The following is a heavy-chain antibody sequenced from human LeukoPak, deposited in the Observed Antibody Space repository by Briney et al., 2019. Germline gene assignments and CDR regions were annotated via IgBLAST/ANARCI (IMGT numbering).Heavy chain of an antibody. CDR1: GGSISSYY. Sequence: SETLSLTCTVSGGSISSYYWSWIRQPPGKGLEWIGYIYYSGSTNYNPSLKSRVTISVDTSKNQFSLKLSSVTAADTAVYYCARGRRTMIVDPAGMDVWGKGTTVTVSS. CDR3: ARGRRTMIVDPAGMDV. D-gene: IGHD3-22*01. J-gene: IGHJ6*03. V-gene: IGHV4-59*01. CDR2: IYYSGST.